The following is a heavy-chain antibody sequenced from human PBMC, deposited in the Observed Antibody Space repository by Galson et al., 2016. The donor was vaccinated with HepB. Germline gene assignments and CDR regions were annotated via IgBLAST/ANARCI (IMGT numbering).Heavy chain of an antibody. CDR3: ATGSNYVIVPGSFEF. D-gene: IGHD3-10*01. V-gene: IGHV3-11*01. CDR1: GITFRDHY. J-gene: IGHJ3*01. Sequence: SLRLSCAASGITFRDHYMSWIRQAPGKGLEWIAYISNTGNTIYYADSMKGRFTISRDNANNSVFLQMNSLRAEDTAPYYCATGSNYVIVPGSFEFWGQGTMVTVSS. CDR2: ISNTGNTI.